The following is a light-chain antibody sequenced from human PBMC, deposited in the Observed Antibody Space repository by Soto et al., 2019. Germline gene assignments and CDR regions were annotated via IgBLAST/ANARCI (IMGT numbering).Light chain of an antibody. J-gene: IGLJ1*01. CDR3: SSYTSSGTYV. CDR1: SSDVGDYNY. CDR2: EAS. Sequence: QSALTQPASVSGSPGQSITISCAGTSSDVGDYNYVSWYQQHPGKAPKLMIYEASNRPSGVSNRFYGSNSGSTACLTISGLQAEGEAVYCGSSYTSSGTYVFGTGTKVTVL. V-gene: IGLV2-14*01.